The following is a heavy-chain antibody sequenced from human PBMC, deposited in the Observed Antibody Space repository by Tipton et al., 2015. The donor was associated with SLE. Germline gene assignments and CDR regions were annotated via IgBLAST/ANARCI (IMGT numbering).Heavy chain of an antibody. J-gene: IGHJ4*02. CDR3: ARRRGSSWYEDYFDY. CDR1: GGSISSGGYY. V-gene: IGHV4-31*03. Sequence: TLSLTCTVSGGSISSGGYYWSWIRQNPGKGLEWIGYIYYSGSTYYNPSLKSRVTMSVDTSKNQFSLKLSSVTAADTAVYYCARRRGSSWYEDYFDYWGQGTLVTVSS. CDR2: IYYSGST. D-gene: IGHD6-13*01.